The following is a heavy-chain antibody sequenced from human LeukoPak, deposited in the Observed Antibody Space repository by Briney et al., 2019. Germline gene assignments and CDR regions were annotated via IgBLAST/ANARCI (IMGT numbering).Heavy chain of an antibody. J-gene: IGHJ4*02. CDR1: GFTVSSNY. V-gene: IGHV3-11*01. Sequence: GGSLRLSCAASGFTVSSNYMSWIRQAPGKGLEWVSYISSSGSTIYYADSVKGRFTISRDNAKNSLYLQMNSLRAEDTAVYYCATDSSGWSVFDYWGQGTLVTVSS. CDR3: ATDSSGWSVFDY. CDR2: ISSSGSTI. D-gene: IGHD6-19*01.